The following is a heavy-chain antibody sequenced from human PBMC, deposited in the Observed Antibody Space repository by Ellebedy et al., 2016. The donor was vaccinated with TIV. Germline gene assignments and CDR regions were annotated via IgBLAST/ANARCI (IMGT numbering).Heavy chain of an antibody. CDR3: TGERGNGGYAY. J-gene: IGHJ4*02. CDR2: IIPLSPTA. V-gene: IGHV1-69*13. CDR1: GRGAFTSYT. D-gene: IGHD1-26*01. Sequence: SVKVSXKASGRGAFTSYTITWVRQAPGQGLEWMGGIIPLSPTANYAQKFQGRVTITADESTSTAYMELSSLRSEDTAIYYGTGERGNGGYAYWGQGTLVTVSS.